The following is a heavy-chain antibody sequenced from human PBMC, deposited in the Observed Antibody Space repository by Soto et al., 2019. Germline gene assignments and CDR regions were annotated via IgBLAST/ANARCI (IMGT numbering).Heavy chain of an antibody. Sequence: EVELLESGGGLVKPGGSLRLSCAASGFSFSTYNMNWVRQAPGKGLEWVSSINGRSNYKYYTDSVKGRFTISRDNPKNSLYLQMDSLRVVETAVYYCVREDGLVGSNSAFDQWGQGTLVIVSS. CDR1: GFSFSTYN. CDR3: VREDGLVGSNSAFDQ. V-gene: IGHV3-21*02. CDR2: INGRSNYK. J-gene: IGHJ4*02. D-gene: IGHD7-27*01.